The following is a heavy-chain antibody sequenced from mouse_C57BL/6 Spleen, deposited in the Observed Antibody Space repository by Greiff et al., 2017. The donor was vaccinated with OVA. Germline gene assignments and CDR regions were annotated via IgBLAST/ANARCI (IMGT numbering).Heavy chain of an antibody. J-gene: IGHJ4*01. CDR1: GFTFSDYG. Sequence: DVKLVESGGGLVKPGGSLKLSCAASGFTFSDYGMHWVRQAPEKGLEWVAYISSGSSTIYYADTVKGRFTISRDNAKNTLFLQMTSLRSEDTAMYYCAELGLYYAMDYWGQGTSVTVSS. CDR2: ISSGSSTI. CDR3: AELGLYYAMDY. D-gene: IGHD4-1*01. V-gene: IGHV5-17*01.